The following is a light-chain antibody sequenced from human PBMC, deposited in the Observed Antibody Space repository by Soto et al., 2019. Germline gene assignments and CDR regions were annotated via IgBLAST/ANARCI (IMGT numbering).Light chain of an antibody. J-gene: IGKJ1*01. CDR2: GES. Sequence: EIVMTQSPGTLSVSPGETATLYCRASQVLGTNLAWYQQKPGQSPRLLIYGESSRATGIPDRFSGSGSGTDFTLTVSRLEPEDFAVYYCQQYGSSPRTFGQGTKVDIK. CDR3: QQYGSSPRT. CDR1: QVLGTN. V-gene: IGKV3-20*01.